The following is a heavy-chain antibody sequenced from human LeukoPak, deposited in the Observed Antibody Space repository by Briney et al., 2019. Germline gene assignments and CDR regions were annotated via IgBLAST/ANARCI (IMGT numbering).Heavy chain of an antibody. V-gene: IGHV1-18*04. D-gene: IGHD3-22*01. Sequence: GASVKVSCKASGYTFTGYYMHWVRQAPGQGLEWMGWISAYNGNTNYAQKLQGRVTMTTDTSTSTAYMELRSLRSDDTAVYYCAREFKSYYYDSSGYYYDYWGQGTLVTVSS. CDR2: ISAYNGNT. J-gene: IGHJ4*02. CDR1: GYTFTGYY. CDR3: AREFKSYYYDSSGYYYDY.